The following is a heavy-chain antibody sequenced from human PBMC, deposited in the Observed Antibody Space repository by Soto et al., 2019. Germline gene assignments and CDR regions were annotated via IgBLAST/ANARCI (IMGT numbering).Heavy chain of an antibody. CDR3: AREIKQLVAGSRYYYYYGMDV. CDR1: GGSVSSGRYY. J-gene: IGHJ6*02. CDR2: ISYSGST. D-gene: IGHD6-6*01. V-gene: IGHV4-61*01. Sequence: PSETMSLTCTVSGGSVSSGRYYWSWIRQPPGKGLEWIGYISYSGSTNYNPSLKSRVTISVDTSKNQFSLKLSSVTAADTAVYYCAREIKQLVAGSRYYYYYGMDVWGQGTTVTVS.